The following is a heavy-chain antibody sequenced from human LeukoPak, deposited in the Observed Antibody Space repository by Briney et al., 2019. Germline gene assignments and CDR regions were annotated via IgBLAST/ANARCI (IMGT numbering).Heavy chain of an antibody. CDR3: ARDANRAGYYYDSSGYGSPSRY. CDR1: GGTFSSYA. CDR2: IIPIFGTA. J-gene: IGHJ4*02. D-gene: IGHD3-22*01. Sequence: SVKVSCKASGGTFSSYAISWVRQAPGQGLEWMGGIIPIFGTANYAQKFQGRVTITADKSTSTAYMELSSLRSDDTAVYYCARDANRAGYYYDSSGYGSPSRYWGQGTLVTVSS. V-gene: IGHV1-69*06.